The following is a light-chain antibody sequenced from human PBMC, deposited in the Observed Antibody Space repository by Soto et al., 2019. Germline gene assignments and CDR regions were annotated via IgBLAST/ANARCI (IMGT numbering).Light chain of an antibody. CDR2: DAS. CDR3: QQRSNWPRT. CDR1: QTINTY. Sequence: EIVLTQSPATLSLSPGERATLSCRASQTINTYLARFQQRPGQAPRLLIYDASNRATGISARFSGSGSGTDFTLTISSLEPEDFAVYYCQQRSNWPRTFGQGTKVDIK. V-gene: IGKV3-11*01. J-gene: IGKJ1*01.